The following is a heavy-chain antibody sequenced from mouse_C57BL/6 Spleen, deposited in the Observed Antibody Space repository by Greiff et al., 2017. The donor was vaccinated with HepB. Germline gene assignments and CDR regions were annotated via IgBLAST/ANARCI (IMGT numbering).Heavy chain of an antibody. CDR3: GGIYYDLDRDY. V-gene: IGHV14-3*01. Sequence: EVKVVESVAELVRPGASVKLSCTASGFNIKNTYMHCVKQRPEQGLEWIGRIDPANGNTKYAPKFQGKATITADTSSNTAYLQLSSLTSEDTAIYYCGGIYYDLDRDYWGQGTTLTVSS. D-gene: IGHD1-1*01. J-gene: IGHJ2*01. CDR2: IDPANGNT. CDR1: GFNIKNTY.